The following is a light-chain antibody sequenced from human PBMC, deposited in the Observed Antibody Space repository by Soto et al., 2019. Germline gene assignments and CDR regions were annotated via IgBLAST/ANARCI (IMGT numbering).Light chain of an antibody. CDR3: QQYGGSPLT. CDR1: QSVSNNY. J-gene: IGKJ4*01. CDR2: AAS. V-gene: IGKV3-20*01. Sequence: EIVVTQSPGTLSLSPGESATLSCRASQSVSNNYFAWYQQKPGQAPRLLIYAASSRATGIPDRFSGSASGTDFSLTISRLEPEDFAVYYCQQYGGSPLTFGGGTKVEIK.